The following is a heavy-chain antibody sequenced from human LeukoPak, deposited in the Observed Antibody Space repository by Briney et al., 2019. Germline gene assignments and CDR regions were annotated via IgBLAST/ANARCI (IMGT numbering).Heavy chain of an antibody. J-gene: IGHJ4*02. V-gene: IGHV1-2*02. CDR2: SNPHSGGT. CDR3: ARRCDTSSYYTYYFDY. Sequence: GASVKVSFKASGYTFTAYYIHWVRQAPGQGLERIGWSNPHSGGTNHAQKFQDRVTMTRDTSISTAYMELSRLRSDDTAVYFCARRCDTSSYYTYYFDYWGQGTLVTVSS. CDR1: GYTFTAYY. D-gene: IGHD3-22*01.